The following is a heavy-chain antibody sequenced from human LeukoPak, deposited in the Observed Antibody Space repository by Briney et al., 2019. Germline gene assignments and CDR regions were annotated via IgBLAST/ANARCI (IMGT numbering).Heavy chain of an antibody. CDR2: IIPILGIA. D-gene: IGHD3-22*01. CDR3: AREGWYYDSSGYII. V-gene: IGHV1-69*04. CDR1: GGTFSNYA. J-gene: IGHJ4*02. Sequence: GASVKVSCKASGGTFSNYAISWVRQAPGQGLEWMGRIIPILGIANYAQKFQGRVTITADKSTSTAYMELSSLRSEDTAGYYCAREGWYYDSSGYIIWGQGTLVTVSS.